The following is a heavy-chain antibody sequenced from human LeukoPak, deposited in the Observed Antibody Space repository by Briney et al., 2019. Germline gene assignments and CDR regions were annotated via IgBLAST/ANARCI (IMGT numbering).Heavy chain of an antibody. CDR1: GYTFTSYG. D-gene: IGHD5-18*01. V-gene: IGHV1-18*01. Sequence: ASVKVSCKASGYTFTSYGISWVGQAPGQGREWMGWISAYNGNTNYAQKLQGRVTMTTDTSTSTAYMELRSLRSDDTAVYYCARDLNPLDTAMDAGGFDRWGQGTLVTVSS. CDR2: ISAYNGNT. J-gene: IGHJ5*02. CDR3: ARDLNPLDTAMDAGGFDR.